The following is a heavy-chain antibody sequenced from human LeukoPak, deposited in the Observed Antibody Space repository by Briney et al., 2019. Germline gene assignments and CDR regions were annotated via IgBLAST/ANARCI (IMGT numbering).Heavy chain of an antibody. V-gene: IGHV3-20*04. CDR3: ARDSINDSSGYYMDY. Sequence: PGGSLRLSCAASGFTFDDYGMSWVRQAPGKGLEWVSGINWNGGSTGYADSVKGRFTISRDNAKNSLYLQMNSLRAEDTAVYYCARDSINDSSGYYMDYWGQGTLVTVSS. J-gene: IGHJ4*02. CDR1: GFTFDDYG. D-gene: IGHD3-22*01. CDR2: INWNGGST.